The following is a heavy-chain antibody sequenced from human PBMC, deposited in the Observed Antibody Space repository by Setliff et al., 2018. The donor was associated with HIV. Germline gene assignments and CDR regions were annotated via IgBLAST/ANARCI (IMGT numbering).Heavy chain of an antibody. CDR3: AKTSVGATGLYAFDI. CDR1: GYSISSGYY. D-gene: IGHD1-26*01. Sequence: SETLSLTCVVSGYSISSGYYWGWIRQPPGKGLEWIWSIYHSGSTYYNPSLKSRVTISADTSNNQFSLRLTSMTAADTAVYYCAKTSVGATGLYAFDIWGQGTMVTVSS. J-gene: IGHJ3*02. CDR2: IYHSGST. V-gene: IGHV4-38-2*01.